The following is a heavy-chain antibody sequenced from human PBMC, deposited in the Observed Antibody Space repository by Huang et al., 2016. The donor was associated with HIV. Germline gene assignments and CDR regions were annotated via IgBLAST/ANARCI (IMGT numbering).Heavy chain of an antibody. J-gene: IGHJ4*02. CDR3: ARGRGSSWSLFDT. D-gene: IGHD6-13*01. CDR1: GESLSDFF. Sequence: QVQLEQWGARLLKPSETLSLTCAVYGESLSDFFWSWIRQPPGKGLEWIGEINQSGRTNYNPSRKSRVTIAVETSKKQFSLKLKSVTAADTSMYYCARGRGSSWSLFDTWGQGSLVTVFS. CDR2: INQSGRT. V-gene: IGHV4-34*02.